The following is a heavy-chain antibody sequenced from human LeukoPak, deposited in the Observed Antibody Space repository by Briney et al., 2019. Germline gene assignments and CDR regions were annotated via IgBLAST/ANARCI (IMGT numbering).Heavy chain of an antibody. Sequence: GGSLRLSCAASGFTFSSYVMHWVRQAPGKGLEWVAIISYDGSNEYYADSVKGRFTISRDNSKNTLYLQMNSLRAENTAVYYCAKESDGYCSSTSCYDHFDYWGQGTLVTVSS. V-gene: IGHV3-30*04. D-gene: IGHD2-2*01. CDR1: GFTFSSYV. J-gene: IGHJ4*02. CDR2: ISYDGSNE. CDR3: AKESDGYCSSTSCYDHFDY.